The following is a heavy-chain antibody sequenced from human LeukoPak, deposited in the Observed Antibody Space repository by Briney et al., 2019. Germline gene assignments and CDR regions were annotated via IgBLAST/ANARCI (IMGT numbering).Heavy chain of an antibody. D-gene: IGHD2/OR15-2a*01. CDR1: GFTFSSNT. CDR2: ISNNGGRT. J-gene: IGHJ4*02. Sequence: GGSLRLSCAGSGFTFSSNTMSWVRQAPGRGLEWVSAISNNGGRTDYADSGKGRFTISRDNSKSTLYLHMDSLRAEDTAVYYCARDEDTSALSEYWGQGPLVTVSS. CDR3: ARDEDTSALSEY. V-gene: IGHV3-23*01.